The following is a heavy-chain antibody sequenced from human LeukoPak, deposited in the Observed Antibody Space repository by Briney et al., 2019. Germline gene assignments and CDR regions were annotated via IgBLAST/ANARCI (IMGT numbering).Heavy chain of an antibody. V-gene: IGHV3-53*01. CDR2: IYSGGST. Sequence: GGSLRLSCAASGFTVSSNYMSWVRQAPGKGLEWVSVIYSGGSTYYANSVKGRFTISGDNSKNTMYLQMNSLRAEDTAVYYCARDRKDRDHFDYWGQGTLVTVSS. CDR3: ARDRKDRDHFDY. J-gene: IGHJ4*02. CDR1: GFTVSSNY.